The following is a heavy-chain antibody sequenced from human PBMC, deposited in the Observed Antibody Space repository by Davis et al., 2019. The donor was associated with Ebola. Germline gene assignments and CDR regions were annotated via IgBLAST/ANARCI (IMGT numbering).Heavy chain of an antibody. V-gene: IGHV3-30*04. Sequence: GESLKISCAASGFIFSNYAMHWVRQAPGKGLEWVAVVSHSERERFYADSVKGRFTISRDNSENTLYLQMNSLTADDTSVYYCARAGFDEVLDYWGQGTPVTVSS. D-gene: IGHD3-3*01. CDR3: ARAGFDEVLDY. J-gene: IGHJ4*02. CDR2: VSHSERER. CDR1: GFIFSNYA.